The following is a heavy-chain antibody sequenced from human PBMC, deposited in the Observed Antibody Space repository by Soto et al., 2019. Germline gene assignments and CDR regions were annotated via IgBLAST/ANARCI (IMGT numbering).Heavy chain of an antibody. D-gene: IGHD1-7*01. CDR3: AAATTWNFNFQY. Sequence: QVQLVESGGGVVQPGTSLRRSCAASGFTISTHGMHWVRQAPGKGLEWVANSWYDGSNRFYADSVKGRFTIAKDNSKNTLYLQMSSLRAEDTAVYYCAAATTWNFNFQYWGQGTQVTVSS. V-gene: IGHV3-33*01. J-gene: IGHJ4*02. CDR1: GFTISTHG. CDR2: SWYDGSNR.